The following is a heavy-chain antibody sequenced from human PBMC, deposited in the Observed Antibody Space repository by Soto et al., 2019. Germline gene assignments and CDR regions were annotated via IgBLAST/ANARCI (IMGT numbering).Heavy chain of an antibody. CDR1: GDTFSSYS. V-gene: IGHV1-69*13. Sequence: GASVKVSCKASGDTFSSYSISWVRQAPGQGLEWMGGIVPIFGTTVYAPRLQGRVTITADGPTSTSYMELSGLRFEDTAIYYCAANSLGGGSQGDVWGQGTTVTV. CDR3: AANSLGGGSQGDV. D-gene: IGHD3-10*01. J-gene: IGHJ6*02. CDR2: IVPIFGTT.